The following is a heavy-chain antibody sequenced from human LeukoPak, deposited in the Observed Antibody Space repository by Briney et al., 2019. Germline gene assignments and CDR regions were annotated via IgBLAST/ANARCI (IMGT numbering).Heavy chain of an antibody. CDR3: ARGGIAGHFDY. V-gene: IGHV1-18*04. CDR1: GYTFTSYA. D-gene: IGHD6-13*01. Sequence: APLKVSCKASGYTFTSYAISWVRQAPGQGLEWMGWISAYNGNTYYAQKFQGRVTMTTDTSSNTGYMELRSLSSDDTAVYYCARGGIAGHFDYWGQGTLVSVSS. CDR2: ISAYNGNT. J-gene: IGHJ4*02.